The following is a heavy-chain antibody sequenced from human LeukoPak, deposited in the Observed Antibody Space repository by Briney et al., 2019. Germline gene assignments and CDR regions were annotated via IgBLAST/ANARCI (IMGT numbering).Heavy chain of an antibody. V-gene: IGHV1-2*02. Sequence: ASVKVSCKASGDTFTGYHMHWVRQAPGQGLEWMGWINPHSGGTNYAQKFQGRVTMTMDTSFITAYMELSRLRSDDTAAYYCARLHTSGDNNWGQGTLVTVSS. CDR2: INPHSGGT. CDR3: ARLHTSGDNN. J-gene: IGHJ4*02. CDR1: GDTFTGYH. D-gene: IGHD6-19*01.